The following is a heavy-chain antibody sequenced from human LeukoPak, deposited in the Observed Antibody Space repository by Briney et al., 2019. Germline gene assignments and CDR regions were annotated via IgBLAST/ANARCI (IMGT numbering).Heavy chain of an antibody. CDR1: GGSISSSTYY. Sequence: SETLSLTCTFPGGSISSSTYYWSWIRQPPGKGLEWIGEINHSGSTNYNPSLKSRVTISVDTSKNQFSLKLSSVTAADTAVYYCARGGPRITMIVFPMDVWGKGTTVTVSS. J-gene: IGHJ6*03. D-gene: IGHD3-22*01. CDR3: ARGGPRITMIVFPMDV. V-gene: IGHV4-39*07. CDR2: INHSGST.